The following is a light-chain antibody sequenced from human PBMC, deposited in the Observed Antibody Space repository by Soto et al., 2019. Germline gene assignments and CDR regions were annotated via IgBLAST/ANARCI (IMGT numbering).Light chain of an antibody. CDR1: SGSVSTSYY. CDR2: STN. J-gene: IGLJ2*01. Sequence: QAVVTQEPSVSVSPGRTVTLTCGLTSGSVSTSYYPRWYQQTPGQAPRTLIYSTNTRSSGVPDRFSGSILGNKAALTITGAQADDDSYYYCVLYMGSGISVFGGGTQLTVL. CDR3: VLYMGSGISV. V-gene: IGLV8-61*01.